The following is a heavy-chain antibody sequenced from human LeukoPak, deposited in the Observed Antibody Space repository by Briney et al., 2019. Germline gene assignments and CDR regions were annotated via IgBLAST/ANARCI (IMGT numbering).Heavy chain of an antibody. V-gene: IGHV5-51*01. J-gene: IGHJ4*02. CDR2: IYPGDSDT. D-gene: IGHD2-8*01. Sequence: GESLKISCKGAGYSFTSYWFGWVRQMPGKGLEWMGIIYPGDSDTRYSPSFQGQVTISADKSIGTAYLQWSSLKASDTAMYYCARLRGYCTNGVCYGDNRIDYWGQGTLVTVSS. CDR1: GYSFTSYW. CDR3: ARLRGYCTNGVCYGDNRIDY.